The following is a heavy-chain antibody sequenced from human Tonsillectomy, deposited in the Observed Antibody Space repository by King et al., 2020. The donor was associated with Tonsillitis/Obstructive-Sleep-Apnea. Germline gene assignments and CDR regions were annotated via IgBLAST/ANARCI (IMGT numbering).Heavy chain of an antibody. D-gene: IGHD6-19*01. Sequence: VQLVESGGGLIQPGGSLRLSCAASGFTVSSNYMSWVRQAPGKGLEWVSVIYSGGSTYYADSLKGRFIISRDNSKNTLYLQMNSLRAEDPAVYYCARGGSGLPPRWFDPWGQGTLVTVSS. CDR1: GFTVSSNY. CDR2: IYSGGST. J-gene: IGHJ5*02. CDR3: ARGGSGLPPRWFDP. V-gene: IGHV3-53*01.